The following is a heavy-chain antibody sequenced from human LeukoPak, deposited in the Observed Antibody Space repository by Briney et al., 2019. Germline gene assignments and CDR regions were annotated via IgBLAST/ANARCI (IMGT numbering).Heavy chain of an antibody. CDR1: GFTFSSYA. CDR2: ISYDGSNK. V-gene: IGHV3-30-3*01. D-gene: IGHD3-10*01. J-gene: IGHJ5*02. CDR3: ARDGYYYGSGSENGNWFGP. Sequence: GRSLRLSCAASGFTFSSYAMHWVRQAPGKGLEWVAVISYDGSNKYYADSVKGRFTISRDNSKNTLYLQMNSLRAEDTAVYYCARDGYYYGSGSENGNWFGPWGQGTLVTVSS.